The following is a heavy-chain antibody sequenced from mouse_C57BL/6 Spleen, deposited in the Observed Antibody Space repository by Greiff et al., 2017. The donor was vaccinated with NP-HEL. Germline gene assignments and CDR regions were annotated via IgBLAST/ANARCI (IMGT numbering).Heavy chain of an antibody. CDR2: IYPSDSET. CDR3: ALLTGLWYFDV. Sequence: QVQLKQSGAELVRPGSSVKLSCKASGYTFTSYWMDWVKQRPGQGLEWIGNIYPSDSETHYNQKFKDKATLTVDKSSSTAYMQLSSLTSEDSAVYYCALLTGLWYFDVWGTGTTVTVSS. CDR1: GYTFTSYW. D-gene: IGHD4-1*01. J-gene: IGHJ1*03. V-gene: IGHV1-61*01.